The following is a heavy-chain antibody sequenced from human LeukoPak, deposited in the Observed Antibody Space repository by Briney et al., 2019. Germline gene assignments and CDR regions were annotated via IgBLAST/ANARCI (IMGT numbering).Heavy chain of an antibody. CDR1: GFTFSNYW. D-gene: IGHD1-14*01. CDR3: VRDWDHFDFDS. V-gene: IGHV3-74*01. Sequence: GGSLRLSCAASGFTFSNYWMHWVRQAPGKGLVWVSRIKGDGSHTIYADSVKGRFTISRDNAKNTLYLQMKSLRDEGTAVYYCVRDWDHFDFDSWGQGTLVTVSS. CDR2: IKGDGSHT. J-gene: IGHJ5*01.